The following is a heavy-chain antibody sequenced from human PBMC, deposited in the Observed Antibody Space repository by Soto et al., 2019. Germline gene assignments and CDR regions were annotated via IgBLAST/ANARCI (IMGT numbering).Heavy chain of an antibody. CDR2: IYPGDSDA. J-gene: IGHJ4*02. D-gene: IGHD3-9*01. CDR1: GYSFTDYW. CDR3: ARQADCNILTGYFYYFDY. V-gene: IGHV5-51*01. Sequence: GESLKISCKSSGYSFTDYWIGWVRQMPGKGLEWMGIIYPGDSDARYSPSFQGQVTISVDTSINTAFLRWNSLTASDTAMYYCARQADCNILTGYFYYFDYWGQGSLVTVSS.